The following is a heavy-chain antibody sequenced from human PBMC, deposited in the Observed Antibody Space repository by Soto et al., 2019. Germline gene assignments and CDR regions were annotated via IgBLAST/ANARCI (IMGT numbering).Heavy chain of an antibody. CDR3: VSTYSTGSSGPFAY. D-gene: IGHD3-22*01. CDR2: IYYSGTT. J-gene: IGHJ4*02. Sequence: SETLSLTRTVSGDSISSVGYYWSWILQHPAKGLEWIGYIYYSGTTYYNPSLESRVTISADTSENQFSLKVHSVTVADTAVYYCVSTYSTGSSGPFAYWGQGTLATVS. V-gene: IGHV4-31*03. CDR1: GDSISSVGYY.